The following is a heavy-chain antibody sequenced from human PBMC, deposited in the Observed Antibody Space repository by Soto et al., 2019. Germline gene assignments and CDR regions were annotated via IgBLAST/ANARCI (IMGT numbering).Heavy chain of an antibody. CDR1: GFSFSIYA. CDR2: ISYHGSTE. D-gene: IGHD5-18*01. Sequence: ESGGGVVQPGRSLRLSCAASGFSFSIYAMHWVRQAPGKGLEWVAVISYHGSTEYHGDSVKGRFTISRDNSKNTLYLQMYSLRPEDTAIYYCARGYSYGPNWESDALDIWGQGAMVTVSS. V-gene: IGHV3-30-3*01. CDR3: ARGYSYGPNWESDALDI. J-gene: IGHJ3*02.